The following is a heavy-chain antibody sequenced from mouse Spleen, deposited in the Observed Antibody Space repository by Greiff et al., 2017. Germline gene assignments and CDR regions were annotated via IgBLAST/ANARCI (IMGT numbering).Heavy chain of an antibody. D-gene: IGHD1-1*01. CDR2: IYPGSGNT. CDR3: ARGVLYYYGRGADYFDY. V-gene: IGHV1-84*01. Sequence: QVHVKQSGPELVKPGASVKISCKASGYTFTDYYINWVKQRPGQGLEWIGWIYPGSGNTKYNEKFKGKATLTVDTSSSTAYMQLSSLTSEDSAVYFCARGVLYYYGRGADYFDYWGQGTTLTVSS. CDR1: GYTFTDYY. J-gene: IGHJ2*01.